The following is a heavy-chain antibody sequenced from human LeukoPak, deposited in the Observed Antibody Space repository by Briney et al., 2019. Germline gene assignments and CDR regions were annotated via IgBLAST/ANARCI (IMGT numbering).Heavy chain of an antibody. V-gene: IGHV3-7*01. CDR3: ARSNVLRYFDWLSGSYYYYYYMDV. J-gene: IGHJ6*03. D-gene: IGHD3-9*01. CDR2: IKQDGSEK. Sequence: ETLSLTCAVYGGSFSGYYWSWVRQAPGKGLEWVANIKQDGSEKYYVDSVKGRFTISRDNAKNSPYLQMNSLRAEDTAVYYCARSNVLRYFDWLSGSYYYYYYMDVWGKGTTVTVSS. CDR1: GGSFSGYY.